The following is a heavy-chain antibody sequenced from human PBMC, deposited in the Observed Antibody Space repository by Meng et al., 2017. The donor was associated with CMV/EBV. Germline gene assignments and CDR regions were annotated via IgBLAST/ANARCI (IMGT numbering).Heavy chain of an antibody. CDR3: ARPIYSGSYWGFDYGMDV. CDR1: GFTFSSYS. CDR2: ISSSSSYI. V-gene: IGHV3-21*01. D-gene: IGHD1-26*01. Sequence: GESLKISCAASGFTFSSYSMNWVRQAPGKGLEWVSSISSSSSYIYYADSLKGRFTISRDNAKNSLYLQMNSLRAEDTAVYYCARPIYSGSYWGFDYGMDVWGQGTTVTVSS. J-gene: IGHJ6*02.